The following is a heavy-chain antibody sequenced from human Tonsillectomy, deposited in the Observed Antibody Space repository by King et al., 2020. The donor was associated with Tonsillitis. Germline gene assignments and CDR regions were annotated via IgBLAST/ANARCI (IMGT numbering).Heavy chain of an antibody. Sequence: VQLQQWGAGLLKPSETLFLTCAVYGGSFSGYYWSWIRQPPGKGLEWIGEINHSGSTNYNPSLKSRVTISVDTSKNQFSLKLRSATAADTAVYYWAGFPLEWLGGAFDIWGQGTMVAVSS. V-gene: IGHV4-34*01. CDR3: AGFPLEWLGGAFDI. CDR1: GGSFSGYY. D-gene: IGHD6-19*01. J-gene: IGHJ3*02. CDR2: INHSGST.